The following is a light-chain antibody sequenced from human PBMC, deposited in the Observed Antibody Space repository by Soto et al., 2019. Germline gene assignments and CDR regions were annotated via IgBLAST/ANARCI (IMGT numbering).Light chain of an antibody. Sequence: AIQMTQSPSSLSASVGDRVTITCRASQGIRNDLGWYQQKPGKAPKLLIYAASSLQSGVPSRFSGSGSGTDFTLTISMLQPEDFATYYCLQDYNYTLTFGGGTKVEIK. CDR2: AAS. V-gene: IGKV1-6*01. CDR1: QGIRND. J-gene: IGKJ4*01. CDR3: LQDYNYTLT.